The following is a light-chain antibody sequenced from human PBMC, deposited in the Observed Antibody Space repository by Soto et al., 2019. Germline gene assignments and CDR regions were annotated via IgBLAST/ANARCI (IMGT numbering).Light chain of an antibody. J-gene: IGLJ2*01. Sequence: QSALTQPPSASGSPGQSVTISCAGSSSDIGASNSVSWYQQHPGKAPKLLISEVTKRPSGVPDRFSGSKSGNTASLTVSGLQADDEADYYCGSTAGSNKHVVFGGGTKLNVL. CDR1: SSDIGASNS. V-gene: IGLV2-8*01. CDR3: GSTAGSNKHVV. CDR2: EVT.